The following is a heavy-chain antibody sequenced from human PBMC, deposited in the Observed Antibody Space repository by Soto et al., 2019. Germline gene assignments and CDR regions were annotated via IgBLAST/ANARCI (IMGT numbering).Heavy chain of an antibody. J-gene: IGHJ4*02. Sequence: QVQLVESGGGVVQPGNSLRLSCAASGFTFSSYGMHWVLQAPGKGLEWVAVIWYDGSNKYYADSVKGRFTISRDNSKNTLYLQMNSLRAEDTAVYYCARDQQWLVRFYFDFWGQGTLVTVSS. V-gene: IGHV3-33*01. CDR1: GFTFSSYG. CDR2: IWYDGSNK. D-gene: IGHD6-19*01. CDR3: ARDQQWLVRFYFDF.